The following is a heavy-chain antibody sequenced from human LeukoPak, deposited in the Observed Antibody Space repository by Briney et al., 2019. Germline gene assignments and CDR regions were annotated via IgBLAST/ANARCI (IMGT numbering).Heavy chain of an antibody. D-gene: IGHD2-15*01. CDR3: AKDVVVVAAKGDYFDY. J-gene: IGHJ4*02. Sequence: GGSLRLTCAASGFSFSDYYMSWFRQAPGKGLEWVLSIGNSGSTYYADSVKGRFTISRDNSKNTMYLQMNSLRAEDAAVYYCAKDVVVVAAKGDYFDYWGQGTLVTVSS. CDR1: GFSFSDYY. CDR2: IGNSGST. V-gene: IGHV3-23*01.